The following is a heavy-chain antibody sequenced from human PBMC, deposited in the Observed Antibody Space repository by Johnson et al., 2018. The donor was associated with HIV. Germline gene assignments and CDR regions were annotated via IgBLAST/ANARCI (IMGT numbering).Heavy chain of an antibody. Sequence: VQLVESGGGVVQPGGSLRLSCAASGFTFSSYDMHWVRQTTGKGLEWVSVIGAAGDTYYRDSVKGRFTISGDNSKNPLYLQMNSLRPEDTALYYCAREGAWEVRPGAFDIWCQGTTVTVSS. V-gene: IGHV3-13*01. CDR1: GFTFSSYD. CDR2: IGAAGDT. D-gene: IGHD1-26*01. J-gene: IGHJ3*02. CDR3: AREGAWEVRPGAFDI.